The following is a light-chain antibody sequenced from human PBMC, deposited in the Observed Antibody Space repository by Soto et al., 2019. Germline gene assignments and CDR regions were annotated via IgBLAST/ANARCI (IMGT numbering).Light chain of an antibody. CDR1: QSVSSSY. CDR2: GAY. Sequence: EIVLTQSPGTLSLSPGERATLSCRASQSVSSSYLAWYQQKPGQAPRLLIYGAYSRATGIPDRFSGSGSGTDFSFTFSRLEPEDFAVYYCQQYGSSGTFGQGTKVNIK. J-gene: IGKJ1*01. V-gene: IGKV3-20*01. CDR3: QQYGSSGT.